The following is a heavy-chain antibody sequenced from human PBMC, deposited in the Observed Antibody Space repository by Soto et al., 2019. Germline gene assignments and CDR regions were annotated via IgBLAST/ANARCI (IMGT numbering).Heavy chain of an antibody. CDR3: ARHALVYAIPGWFDP. CDR1: GGSISSSSYY. D-gene: IGHD2-8*01. V-gene: IGHV4-39*01. J-gene: IGHJ5*02. Sequence: QLQLQESGPGLVKPSETLSLTCTVSGGSISSSSYYWGWIRQPPGKGLEWIVSIYYSGSTYYNPSLKSRVTISVDTSKNQFSLKLSSVTAADTAVYYCARHALVYAIPGWFDPWGQGTLVTVSS. CDR2: IYYSGST.